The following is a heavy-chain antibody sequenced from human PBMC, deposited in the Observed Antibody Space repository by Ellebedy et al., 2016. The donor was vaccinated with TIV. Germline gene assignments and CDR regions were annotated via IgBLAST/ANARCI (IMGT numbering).Heavy chain of an antibody. Sequence: KVSCKGSGYSFTTYWITWVRQMPGKGLQWMGRIDPSDSYTTYSPSFQGHVTISADKFNSTAHLQWSSLKASDTAIYYCARHMNTAMTNDYWGQGTLVTVSS. D-gene: IGHD5-18*01. CDR1: GYSFTTYW. CDR2: IDPSDSYT. V-gene: IGHV5-10-1*01. J-gene: IGHJ4*02. CDR3: ARHMNTAMTNDY.